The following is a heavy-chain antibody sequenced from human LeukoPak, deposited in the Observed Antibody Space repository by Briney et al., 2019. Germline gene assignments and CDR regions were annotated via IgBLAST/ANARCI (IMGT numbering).Heavy chain of an antibody. D-gene: IGHD6-19*01. CDR1: GFTFCNFA. J-gene: IGHJ4*02. CDR2: LGGSGDGT. Sequence: PGGSLRLSCAASGFTFCNFAMSWVRQAPGRGLEWVSALGGSGDGTYDADSVKGRFTISRDNSKSTLYLEMNSLRAEDTAVYYCAKGNTRQVVQWLAALDYWGQGTLVTVSS. CDR3: AKGNTRQVVQWLAALDY. V-gene: IGHV3-23*01.